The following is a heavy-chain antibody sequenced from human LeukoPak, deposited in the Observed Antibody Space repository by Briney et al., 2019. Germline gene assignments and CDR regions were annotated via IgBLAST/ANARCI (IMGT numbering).Heavy chain of an antibody. J-gene: IGHJ6*03. D-gene: IGHD3-10*01. CDR3: ARGGVNTMLRGVIRYYYMDV. CDR2: IYRGDST. Sequence: GGSLRLSCAASGFTVSSNYMSWVRQAPGKGLEWVSVIYRGDSTYYADSVKGRFTISRDNSKNTLYLQMNSLRAEDTAVYYCARGGVNTMLRGVIRYYYMDVWGKGATVTISS. V-gene: IGHV3-53*01. CDR1: GFTVSSNY.